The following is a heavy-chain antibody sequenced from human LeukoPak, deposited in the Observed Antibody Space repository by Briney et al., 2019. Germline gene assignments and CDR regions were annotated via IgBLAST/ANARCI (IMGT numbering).Heavy chain of an antibody. D-gene: IGHD3-22*01. V-gene: IGHV1-46*01. CDR3: AANSGLSAPFDY. Sequence: VXVSCKASGYAFTXXYIHWVRQAPGQGLEWMGMINPSGGNTNYAQKFQGGVTVTRDTSTSTVYMELSSLRSEDTAEYYCAANSGLSAPFDYWGQGTLVTVSS. CDR1: GYAFTXXY. J-gene: IGHJ4*02. CDR2: INPSGGNT.